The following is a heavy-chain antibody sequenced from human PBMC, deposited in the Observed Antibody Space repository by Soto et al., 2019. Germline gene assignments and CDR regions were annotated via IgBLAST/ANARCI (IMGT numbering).Heavy chain of an antibody. Sequence: EVQLVESGGGLVQPGGSLRLSCAASGFTFSSYSMNWVRQAPGKGLEWFSYISSSSSTIYYADSVKRRFAISRDNAKNLLYLQMTSLGDEDTAVYYCAREGVSLNWSDPWGQGTLVTVSS. CDR2: ISSSSSTI. V-gene: IGHV3-48*02. CDR3: AREGVSLNWSDP. CDR1: GFTFSSYS. D-gene: IGHD2-8*01. J-gene: IGHJ5*02.